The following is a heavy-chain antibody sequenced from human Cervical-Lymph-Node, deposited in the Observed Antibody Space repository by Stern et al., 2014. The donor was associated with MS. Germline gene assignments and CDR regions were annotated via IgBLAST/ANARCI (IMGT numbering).Heavy chain of an antibody. D-gene: IGHD6-19*01. J-gene: IGHJ4*02. CDR1: GFTFSTYA. V-gene: IGHV3-30-3*01. CDR2: VSYDGTKS. Sequence: VQLVESGGGVVQPGRSLTLSCVVSGFTFSTYAMHWVRQAPGKGLEWVSFVSYDGTKSNSTDSVKARVTVSRDNSKNTLYLHMNSLRDEDTAVYFCARGGRGSGLEYWGQGALVSVSS. CDR3: ARGGRGSGLEY.